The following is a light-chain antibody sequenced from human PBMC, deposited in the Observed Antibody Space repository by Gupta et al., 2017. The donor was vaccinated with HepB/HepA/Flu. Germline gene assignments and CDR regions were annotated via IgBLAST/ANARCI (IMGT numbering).Light chain of an antibody. J-gene: IGKJ1*01. CDR1: QDVHTN. Sequence: EIVMTQSPATLSVSPGERVAFSCRASQDVHTNLAWMQQKPGQAPKVLFYGASARATGGPARFIGSGSRTEFTLTITSLQSEDVAVYVCQQDNNCPWTFGQGTKVEIK. CDR3: QQDNNCPWT. V-gene: IGKV3-15*01. CDR2: GAS.